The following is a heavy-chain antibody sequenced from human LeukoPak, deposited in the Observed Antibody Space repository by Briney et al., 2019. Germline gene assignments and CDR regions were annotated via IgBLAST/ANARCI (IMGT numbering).Heavy chain of an antibody. J-gene: IGHJ6*02. CDR1: GFTVSSNY. CDR2: IYSGGST. V-gene: IGHV3-53*01. CDR3: ARLGYCSSTSCYRSYYYGMDV. D-gene: IGHD2-2*01. Sequence: GGSLRLSCAASGFTVSSNYMSWVRQAPGKGLEWVSVIYSGGSTYYADSVKGRFTISRDNSKNTLYLQMNSLRAEDTAVYYCARLGYCSSTSCYRSYYYGMDVWGQGTTVTVSS.